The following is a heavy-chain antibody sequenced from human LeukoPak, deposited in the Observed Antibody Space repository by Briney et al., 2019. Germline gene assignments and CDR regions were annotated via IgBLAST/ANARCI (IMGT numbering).Heavy chain of an antibody. V-gene: IGHV3-74*01. Sequence: GGSQRLSCAASGFTFSSYWMHWVRQPPGKGPVWVSRINSDGTTTSYADSVKGRFTVSRDSAKNTLYLQMNSLRAEDTAVYYCARVGSGGNCNWGQGTLVTVS. CDR3: ARVGSGGNCN. D-gene: IGHD2-15*01. CDR1: GFTFSSYW. J-gene: IGHJ4*02. CDR2: INSDGTTT.